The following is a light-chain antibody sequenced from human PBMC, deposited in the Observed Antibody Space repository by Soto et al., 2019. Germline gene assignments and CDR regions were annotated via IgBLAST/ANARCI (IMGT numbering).Light chain of an antibody. Sequence: SQMTQSTSSLTASIGDRVTISCRASQGFSNFLAWYQQKPAKVPTLLIYGASILQSGVPSRFSGSGSGTEFTLTISCLQPEDVATYFCQKYDSAPLPFGGGTKVDIK. V-gene: IGKV1-27*01. CDR1: QGFSNF. J-gene: IGKJ4*01. CDR2: GAS. CDR3: QKYDSAPLP.